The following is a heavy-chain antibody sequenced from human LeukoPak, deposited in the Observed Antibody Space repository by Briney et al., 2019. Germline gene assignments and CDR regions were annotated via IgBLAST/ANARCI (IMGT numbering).Heavy chain of an antibody. CDR1: GFTVSSDY. V-gene: IGHV3-66*01. J-gene: IGHJ4*02. D-gene: IGHD6-13*01. CDR2: IYSGGST. CDR3: AREAAADPYYFDY. Sequence: PGGSLRLSCAASGFTVSSDYMTWVRQAPGKGLEWVSVIYSGGSTNYADYVKGRFTISRDNSKNTLYLQMNSLRVEDTAVYYCAREAAADPYYFDYWGQGTLVTVSS.